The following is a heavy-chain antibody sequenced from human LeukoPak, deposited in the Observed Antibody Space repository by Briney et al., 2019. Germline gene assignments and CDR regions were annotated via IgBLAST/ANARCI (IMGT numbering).Heavy chain of an antibody. D-gene: IGHD6-13*01. CDR2: ISAYNGNT. J-gene: IGHJ4*02. CDR1: GYTFTNYG. Sequence: ASVKVCCKASGYTFTNYGISWVRQAPGQGLEWMGWISAYNGNTNYAQKLQGRVTMTTDTSTSTAYMELRSLRSDDTAVYYCARDPLPYSSSWYYFDYWGQGTLVTVSS. V-gene: IGHV1-18*04. CDR3: ARDPLPYSSSWYYFDY.